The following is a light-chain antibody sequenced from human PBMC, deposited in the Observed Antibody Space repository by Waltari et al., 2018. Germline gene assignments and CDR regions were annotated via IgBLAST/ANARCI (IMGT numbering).Light chain of an antibody. J-gene: IGKJ5*01. Sequence: DIVLTQSPATLSLSLGERPTLPCRASQSVSSFLAWYQQRRGQAPRLLIYDASTRATGIPARFSGSGSGTDFTLTINSLEPEDFAVYYCQQRKTWPITFGQGTRLEIK. V-gene: IGKV3-11*01. CDR1: QSVSSF. CDR2: DAS. CDR3: QQRKTWPIT.